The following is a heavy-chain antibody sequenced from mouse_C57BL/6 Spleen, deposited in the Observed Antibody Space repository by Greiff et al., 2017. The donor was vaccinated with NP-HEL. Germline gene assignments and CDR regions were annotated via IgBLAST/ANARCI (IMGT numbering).Heavy chain of an antibody. Sequence: QVQLKQSGAELARPGASVKMSCKASGYTFTSYTMHWVKQRPGQGLEWIGYINPSSGYTKYNQKFKDKATLTADKSSSTAYMQLSSLTSEDSAVYYCARSPFYDYGPHYYAMDYWGQGTSVTVSS. CDR3: ARSPFYDYGPHYYAMDY. D-gene: IGHD2-4*01. CDR1: GYTFTSYT. J-gene: IGHJ4*01. V-gene: IGHV1-4*01. CDR2: INPSSGYT.